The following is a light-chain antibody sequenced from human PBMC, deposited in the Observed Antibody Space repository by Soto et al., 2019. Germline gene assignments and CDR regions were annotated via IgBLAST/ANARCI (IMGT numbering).Light chain of an antibody. J-gene: IGKJ5*01. V-gene: IGKV3-20*01. CDR2: GAS. CDR3: QQYGSSPG. Sequence: EIVLTQSPGTLSLSPGERATLSCRASQSVSSSYLAWYQQKPGQAPRLIIYGASSRATGIPDRFSGSGSGTDFPLTISRLEHEDFAVYYCQQYGSSPGFGQGTRLEIK. CDR1: QSVSSSY.